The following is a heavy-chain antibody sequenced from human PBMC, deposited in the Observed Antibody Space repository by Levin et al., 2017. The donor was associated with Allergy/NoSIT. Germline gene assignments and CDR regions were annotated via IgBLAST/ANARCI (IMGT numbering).Heavy chain of an antibody. V-gene: IGHV3-23*01. CDR1: GFTFSSHA. CDR2: ISGSGDNT. J-gene: IGHJ4*02. Sequence: QTGESLKISCAASGFTFSSHAMNWVRQAPGKGLEWVSTISGSGDNTYYTDSVKGRFTISRDNSKNTLYLQMNSLRAEDTAVYYCAKGYGEHGGGQGTLVTVSS. D-gene: IGHD4-17*01. CDR3: AKGYGEHG.